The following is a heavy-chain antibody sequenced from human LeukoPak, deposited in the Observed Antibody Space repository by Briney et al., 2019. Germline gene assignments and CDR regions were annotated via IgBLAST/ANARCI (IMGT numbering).Heavy chain of an antibody. D-gene: IGHD2-2*01. CDR3: ARGDVVRAFDI. CDR2: INHSGST. J-gene: IGHJ3*02. Sequence: SETLSLTCAVYGGSFSGYYWSWIRQPPGKGLEWIGEINHSGSTNYNPSLKSRVTISVDTSKNQFSLKLSSVTAADTAVYYCARGDVVRAFDIWGQGTMVTVSS. V-gene: IGHV4-34*01. CDR1: GGSFSGYY.